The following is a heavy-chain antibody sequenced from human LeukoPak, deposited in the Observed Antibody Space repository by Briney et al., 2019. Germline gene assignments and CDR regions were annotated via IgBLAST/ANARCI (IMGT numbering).Heavy chain of an antibody. Sequence: SETLSLTCTVSGGSISSYYWSWIRQPPGKGLEWIGYIYYSGSTNYNPSLKSRVTISVDTSKNQFSLKLSSVTAADTAVYYCARVVVPYYYDSSGYYREVRYYFDYRGQGTLVTVSS. CDR1: GGSISSYY. J-gene: IGHJ4*02. V-gene: IGHV4-59*01. CDR2: IYYSGST. CDR3: ARVVVPYYYDSSGYYREVRYYFDY. D-gene: IGHD3-22*01.